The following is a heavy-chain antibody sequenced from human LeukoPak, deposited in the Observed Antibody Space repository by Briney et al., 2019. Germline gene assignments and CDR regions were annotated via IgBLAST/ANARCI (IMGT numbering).Heavy chain of an antibody. J-gene: IGHJ6*02. Sequence: PSETLSLTCTVSGGSISSYYWSWIRQPPGKGLEWIGYIYYSGSTNYNPSLKSRVTISVDTSKNQFSLKLSSVTAADTAVYYCARAGGPVAAAAAYYYYGIDVWGQGTTVTVSS. CDR2: IYYSGST. V-gene: IGHV4-59*01. CDR3: ARAGGPVAAAAAYYYYGIDV. CDR1: GGSISSYY. D-gene: IGHD6-13*01.